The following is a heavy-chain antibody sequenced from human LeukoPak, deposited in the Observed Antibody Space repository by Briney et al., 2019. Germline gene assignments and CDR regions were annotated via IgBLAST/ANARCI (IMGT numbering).Heavy chain of an antibody. D-gene: IGHD2-2*01. CDR2: TYFRSKWYN. J-gene: IGHJ6*02. CDR1: GDSVSSNSAA. V-gene: IGHV6-1*01. CDR3: AKGYCHNTNCYAFKYYYGMDV. Sequence: SQTLSLTCAISGDSVSSNSAAWNWIRQSPPRGLEWLGRTYFRSKWYNDYAVSVKSRITINPDTSKNQFSLQLNSVTPEDTAVYYCAKGYCHNTNCYAFKYYYGMDVWGQGTTVTVSS.